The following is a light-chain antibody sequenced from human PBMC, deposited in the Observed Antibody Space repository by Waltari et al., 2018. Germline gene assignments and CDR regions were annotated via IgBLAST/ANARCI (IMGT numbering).Light chain of an antibody. CDR3: SSYTSSSTFYV. Sequence: QSALTQPASVSGSPGQSITISCTGTSSDVGGYNYVSWYQQHPGKAPKLMIYDVRKRPSGVSNRFSGSKSGNTASLTISGLQAEDEADYYCSSYTSSSTFYVFGTGTKVTVL. CDR2: DVR. J-gene: IGLJ1*01. V-gene: IGLV2-14*01. CDR1: SSDVGGYNY.